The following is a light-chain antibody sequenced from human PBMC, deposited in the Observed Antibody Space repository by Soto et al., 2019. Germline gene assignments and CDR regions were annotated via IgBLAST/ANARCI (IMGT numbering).Light chain of an antibody. CDR1: QSVDNSH. J-gene: IGKJ1*01. Sequence: QAPVSLYSSPGERATLSCRPSQSVDNSHVAWYHQKPGQPPSLLVYGASTRATGIPARFSGSGAGTVFTLTITCLPYEDVGVYFCQQYKDWPTTLGQGTKVDIK. CDR2: GAS. CDR3: QQYKDWPTT. V-gene: IGKV3-15*01.